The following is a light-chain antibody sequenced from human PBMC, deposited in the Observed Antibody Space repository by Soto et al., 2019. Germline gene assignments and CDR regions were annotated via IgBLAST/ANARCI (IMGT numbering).Light chain of an antibody. CDR1: QTISSW. V-gene: IGKV1-5*03. CDR2: KES. J-gene: IGKJ1*01. Sequence: IQITQSPSTLSGSVGDRVTITCRASQTISSWLAWYQQKTGKAPKILIYKESTLKSGVPSRFSGSGSGTELNLTISRLQPDDFATYYCQNYNSYSEACGQGTKVDIK. CDR3: QNYNSYSEA.